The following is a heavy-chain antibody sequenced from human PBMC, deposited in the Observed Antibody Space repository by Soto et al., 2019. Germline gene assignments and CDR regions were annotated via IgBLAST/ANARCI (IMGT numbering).Heavy chain of an antibody. J-gene: IGHJ4*02. Sequence: QAQLVEAGGGVVRPGRSLRLSCTASGITFSAYTMHWVRQAPGKGLEWVALILYDGNDKQYADSVKGRFTISRDNSKNTLYLQTYSLRVEDTAVYYCARVAPGGSGSYDVWGQGTLVIVSS. D-gene: IGHD3-10*01. CDR3: ARVAPGGSGSYDV. CDR1: GITFSAYT. V-gene: IGHV3-30-3*01. CDR2: ILYDGNDK.